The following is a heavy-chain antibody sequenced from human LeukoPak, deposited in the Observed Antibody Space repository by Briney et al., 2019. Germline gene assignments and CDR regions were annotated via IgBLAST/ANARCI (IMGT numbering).Heavy chain of an antibody. D-gene: IGHD7-27*01. Sequence: PGGSLRLSCAASGFTFSDYWMHWVRQAPGKGLVGVSYIKTDGCSTSYADSVKGRFTISRDNAKNTLYLQMNSLRAEDTAVYYCARTGDFDYWGQGILVTVSS. V-gene: IGHV3-74*01. CDR1: GFTFSDYW. CDR3: ARTGDFDY. CDR2: IKTDGCST. J-gene: IGHJ4*02.